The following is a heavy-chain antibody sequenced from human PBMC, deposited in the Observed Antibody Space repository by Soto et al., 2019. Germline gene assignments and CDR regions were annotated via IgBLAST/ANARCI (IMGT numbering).Heavy chain of an antibody. D-gene: IGHD2-15*01. V-gene: IGHV1-18*01. CDR2: ISAYNGNT. CDR3: AGDHRGGTDAFDI. J-gene: IGHJ3*02. CDR1: GYTFTSFG. Sequence: QVQLVQSGAEVKKPGASVKVSCKASGYTFTSFGISWVRRAPGQGLEWMGWISAYNGNTNYAENLQGRVTMTTDTSTSTAYMELRSLRSDDTAVYYCAGDHRGGTDAFDIWGQGTMVTVSS.